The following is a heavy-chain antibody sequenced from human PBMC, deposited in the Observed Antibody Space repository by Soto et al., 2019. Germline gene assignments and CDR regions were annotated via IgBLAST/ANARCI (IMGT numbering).Heavy chain of an antibody. Sequence: PGESLKISCKGSGYSFTSYWISWVRQMPGKGLEWMGRIDPSDSYTNYSPSFQGHVTISADKSISTAYLQWSSLKASDTAMYYCARRVAVAGPYYCYGMDVWGQGTTVTVSS. CDR2: IDPSDSYT. D-gene: IGHD6-19*01. V-gene: IGHV5-10-1*01. CDR3: ARRVAVAGPYYCYGMDV. CDR1: GYSFTSYW. J-gene: IGHJ6*02.